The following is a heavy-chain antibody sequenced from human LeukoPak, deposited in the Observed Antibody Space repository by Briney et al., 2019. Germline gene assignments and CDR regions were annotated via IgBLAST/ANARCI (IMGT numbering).Heavy chain of an antibody. J-gene: IGHJ4*02. V-gene: IGHV4-31*03. CDR1: GGSISSGGYY. CDR3: ARLRAETGTWRFDY. Sequence: SVTLSLTCTVSGGSISSGGYYWSWIRQHPGKGLEWIGYIYYSGSTYYNPSLKSRVTISVDTSKNQFSLKLSSVTAADTAVYYCARLRAETGTWRFDYWGQGTLVTVSS. D-gene: IGHD6-19*01. CDR2: IYYSGST.